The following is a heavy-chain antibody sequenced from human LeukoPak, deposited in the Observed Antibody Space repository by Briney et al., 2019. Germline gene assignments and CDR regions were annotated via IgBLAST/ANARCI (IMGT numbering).Heavy chain of an antibody. CDR3: ARRLGSNFAY. CDR2: IIVTHSGKT. V-gene: IGHV4-34*12. D-gene: IGHD2/OR15-2a*01. J-gene: IGHJ4*02. Sequence: SETLSLTCAVYGGSFSGYYWTWIRQPPGKGLEWIGQIIVTHSGKTIYNPSLESRVTISVDTSKNQFSLNLSSVTAADTAVYYCARRLGSNFAYWSQGALVTVSS. CDR1: GGSFSGYY.